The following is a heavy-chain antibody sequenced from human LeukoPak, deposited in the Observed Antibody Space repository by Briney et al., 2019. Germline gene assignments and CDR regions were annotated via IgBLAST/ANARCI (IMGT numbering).Heavy chain of an antibody. CDR1: GGSVSSSSYY. CDR3: ARVVYASGTRGKYYFDY. Sequence: PSETLSLTYTVSGGSVSSSSYYWSWIRQPPGKGLKWIGYIYYSGSTNYNPSLKSRVTISIDTSKNQFSLKLSSVTAADTAVYYCARVVYASGTRGKYYFDYWGQGTLVTVSS. D-gene: IGHD3-10*01. J-gene: IGHJ4*02. V-gene: IGHV4-61*01. CDR2: IYYSGST.